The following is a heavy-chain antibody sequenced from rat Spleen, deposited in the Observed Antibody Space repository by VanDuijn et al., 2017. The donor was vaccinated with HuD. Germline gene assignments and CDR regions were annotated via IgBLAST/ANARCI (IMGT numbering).Heavy chain of an antibody. CDR2: ITNTGGST. CDR3: ARHYGGYSEYVMDA. CDR1: GLSFSSYG. J-gene: IGHJ4*01. D-gene: IGHD1-11*01. V-gene: IGHV5-25*01. Sequence: EVQLVESGGGLVQPGRSMKLSCAASGLSFSSYGMHWIRQAPGKGLEWVASITNTGGSTYYPDSVKCRFTISRDNAKSTLYLQMDSLRSEDTATYYCARHYGGYSEYVMDAWGQGASVTVSS.